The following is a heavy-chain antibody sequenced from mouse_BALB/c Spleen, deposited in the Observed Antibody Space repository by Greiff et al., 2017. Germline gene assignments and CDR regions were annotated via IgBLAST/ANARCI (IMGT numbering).Heavy chain of an antibody. J-gene: IGHJ2*01. V-gene: IGHV1-87*01. CDR2: IYPGDGDT. CDR3: ARDYRYYFDY. D-gene: IGHD2-14*01. Sequence: QVQLQQSGAELARPGASVKLSCKASGYTFTSYWMQWVNQRPGQGLEWIGAIYPGDGDTRYTQKFKGKATLTADKSSSTAYMQLSSLASEDSAVYYCARDYRYYFDYWGQGTTLTVSS. CDR1: GYTFTSYW.